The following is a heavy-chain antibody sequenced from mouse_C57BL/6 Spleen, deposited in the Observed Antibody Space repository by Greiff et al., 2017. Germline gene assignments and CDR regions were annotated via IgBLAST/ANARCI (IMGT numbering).Heavy chain of an antibody. J-gene: IGHJ4*01. V-gene: IGHV1-26*01. CDR1: GYTFTDYY. CDR3: ARYGKGHYYAMDY. Sequence: EVQLQQSGPELVKPGASVKISCKASGYTFTDYYMNWVKQSHGKSLEWIGDINPNNGGTSYNQKFKGKATLTVDKSSSTAYMELRSLTSEDSAVYYCARYGKGHYYAMDYWGQGTSVTVSS. D-gene: IGHD2-1*01. CDR2: INPNNGGT.